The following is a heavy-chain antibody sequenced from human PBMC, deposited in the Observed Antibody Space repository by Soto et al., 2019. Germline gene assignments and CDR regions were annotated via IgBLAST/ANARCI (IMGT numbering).Heavy chain of an antibody. D-gene: IGHD3-22*01. J-gene: IGHJ3*02. CDR3: ARRYYYDSSGYGDAFDI. Sequence: PVGSLRLSCAASGFTFSSYGMHWVRQAPGKGLEWVAVISYDGSNKYYADSVKGRFTISRDNSKNTLYLQMNSLRAEDTAVYYCARRYYYDSSGYGDAFDIWGQGTMVTVS. CDR2: ISYDGSNK. CDR1: GFTFSSYG. V-gene: IGHV3-30*03.